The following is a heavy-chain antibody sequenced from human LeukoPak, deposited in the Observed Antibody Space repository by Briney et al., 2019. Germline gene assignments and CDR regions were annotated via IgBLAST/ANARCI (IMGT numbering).Heavy chain of an antibody. CDR3: ARHWLGIQDFDY. CDR2: IYYSGST. J-gene: IGHJ4*02. CDR1: GGSISSSSYY. V-gene: IGHV4-39*01. Sequence: SETLSLTCTVSGGSISSSSYYWGWIRQPPGKGLEWIGSIYYSGSTYYNPPLKSRVTISVDTSKNQFSLKLSSVTAADTAVYYCARHWLGIQDFDYWGQGTLVTVSS. D-gene: IGHD6-19*01.